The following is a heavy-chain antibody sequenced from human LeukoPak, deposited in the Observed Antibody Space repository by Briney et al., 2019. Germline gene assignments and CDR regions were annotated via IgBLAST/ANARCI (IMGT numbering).Heavy chain of an antibody. Sequence: SETLSLTCTVSGGSISSYYWSWIRQPPGKGLEWIGYIYYSGSTNYNPSLKSRVTISVDTSKNQFSLKLSSVTAADTAVYYCARLSSANYYGSGSYFDYWGQGTLVTVSS. J-gene: IGHJ4*02. CDR2: IYYSGST. CDR3: ARLSSANYYGSGSYFDY. CDR1: GGSISSYY. V-gene: IGHV4-59*08. D-gene: IGHD3-10*01.